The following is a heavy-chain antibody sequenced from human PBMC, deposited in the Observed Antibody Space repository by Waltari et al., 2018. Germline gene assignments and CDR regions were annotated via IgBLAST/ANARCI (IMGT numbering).Heavy chain of an antibody. Sequence: QVQLVQSGAEVKKPGSSVKVSCKASGGTFSSYAISWVRQAPGQGLEWMGGIIPILGIANYAQKFQGRVTITADKSTSTAYMELSSLRSEDTAVYYCATVGRRYYDSSVSGSIYYYYMDVWGKGTTVTVSS. V-gene: IGHV1-69*10. CDR1: GGTFSSYA. CDR2: IIPILGIA. J-gene: IGHJ6*03. CDR3: ATVGRRYYDSSVSGSIYYYYMDV. D-gene: IGHD3-22*01.